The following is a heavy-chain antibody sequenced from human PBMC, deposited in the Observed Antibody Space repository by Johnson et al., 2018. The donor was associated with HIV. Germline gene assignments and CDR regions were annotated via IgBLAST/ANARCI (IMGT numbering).Heavy chain of an antibody. D-gene: IGHD3-9*01. CDR3: AKDLVSGNGIWREAFDI. J-gene: IGHJ3*02. V-gene: IGHV3-30*02. CDR2: ERYNEVNK. Sequence: QVQLVESGGGVVQPGRSLRLSCAASGFTFSSYGMHWVRQAPGKGLEWVAFERYNEVNKFYADSVKGRFTISRDNSKNTLYLQMNSLRAEDTAVYYCAKDLVSGNGIWREAFDIWGQGTMVTVSS. CDR1: GFTFSSYG.